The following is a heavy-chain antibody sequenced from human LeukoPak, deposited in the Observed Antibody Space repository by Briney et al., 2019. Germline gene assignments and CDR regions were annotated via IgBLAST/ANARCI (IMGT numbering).Heavy chain of an antibody. CDR1: GFTFSDYY. CDR3: AKDRASGDPHH. J-gene: IGHJ5*02. V-gene: IGHV3-23*01. Sequence: GGSLRLSCAASGFTFSDYYMSWIRQAPGKGLEWVSAISGSGGSTYYADSVKGRFTISRDNSKNTLYLQMNSLRAEDTAVYYCAKDRASGDPHHWGQGTLVTVSS. CDR2: ISGSGGST. D-gene: IGHD4-17*01.